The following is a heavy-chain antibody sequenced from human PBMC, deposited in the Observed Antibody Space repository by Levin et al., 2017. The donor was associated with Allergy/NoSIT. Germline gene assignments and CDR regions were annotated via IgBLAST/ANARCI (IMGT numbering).Heavy chain of an antibody. J-gene: IGHJ4*02. CDR1: GGSISSNNW. Sequence: SETLSLTCAVSGGSISSNNWWSWVRQPPGKGLEWMGEFYHSGSTNYNPSLKSRVTILIDKSKNQFSLQLNSVTAADTAVYYCARDLGTVAASIWGPGALVTVSS. CDR2: FYHSGST. D-gene: IGHD6-19*01. CDR3: ARDLGTVAASI. V-gene: IGHV4-4*02.